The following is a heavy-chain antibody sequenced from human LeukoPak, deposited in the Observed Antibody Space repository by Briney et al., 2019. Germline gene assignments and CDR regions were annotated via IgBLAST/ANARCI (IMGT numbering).Heavy chain of an antibody. J-gene: IGHJ5*02. CDR1: GGSISSGGYS. V-gene: IGHV4-30-2*01. Sequence: SETLSLTCAVSGGSISSGGYSWSWIRQPPGKGLEWIGYIYHSGSTYYNPSLKSRVTISVDRSKNQFSLKLSSVTAADTAVYYCARGDISLNWFDPWGQGTLVTVSS. D-gene: IGHD2-15*01. CDR2: IYHSGST. CDR3: ARGDISLNWFDP.